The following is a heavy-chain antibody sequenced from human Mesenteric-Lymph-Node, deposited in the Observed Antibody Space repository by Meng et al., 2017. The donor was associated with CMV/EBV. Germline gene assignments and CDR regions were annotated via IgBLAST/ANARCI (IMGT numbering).Heavy chain of an antibody. Sequence: GGSLRLSCAASGFTFSNYWMHWVRQAPGKGLVWVSRINSDGSTTSYADSVKGRFTISRDNAKNTLYLQMNSLRGEDTAVFYCARAYGSYEYFDYWGQGALVTVSS. CDR2: INSDGSTT. CDR1: GFTFSNYW. D-gene: IGHD1-26*01. V-gene: IGHV3-74*01. CDR3: ARAYGSYEYFDY. J-gene: IGHJ4*02.